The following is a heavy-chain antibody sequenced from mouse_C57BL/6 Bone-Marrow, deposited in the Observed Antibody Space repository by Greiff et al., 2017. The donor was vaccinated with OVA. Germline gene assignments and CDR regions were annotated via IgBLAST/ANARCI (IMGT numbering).Heavy chain of an antibody. CDR2: IDPENGDT. Sequence: EVQLQQSGAELVRPGASVKLSCTASGFNIKDDYMHWVKQRPEQGLEWIGWIDPENGDTEYASKLQGKATITADTSSNTAYLQLSSLTSEDTAVYYCTTLIYYDYDGYYCDYWGKGTTLTVSS. V-gene: IGHV14-4*01. J-gene: IGHJ2*01. CDR1: GFNIKDDY. D-gene: IGHD2-4*01. CDR3: TTLIYYDYDGYYCDY.